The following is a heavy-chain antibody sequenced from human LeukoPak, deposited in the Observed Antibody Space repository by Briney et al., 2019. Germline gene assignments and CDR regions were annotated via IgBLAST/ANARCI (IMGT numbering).Heavy chain of an antibody. Sequence: SVKVSCKASGGTFRSYGIYWVRQAPGQGLECMGGIIPDFGTTNYAQKFQGRVTITADDSTSTAYMELSSVGSEDTAVYFRAREGNNGYSHFDYWGQGTLVTVSS. CDR2: IIPDFGTT. V-gene: IGHV1-69*13. CDR3: AREGNNGYSHFDY. J-gene: IGHJ4*02. CDR1: GGTFRSYG. D-gene: IGHD5-18*01.